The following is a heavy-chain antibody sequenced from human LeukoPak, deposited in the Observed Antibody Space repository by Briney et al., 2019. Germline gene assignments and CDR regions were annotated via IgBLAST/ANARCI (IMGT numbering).Heavy chain of an antibody. CDR3: ASSLADAFDI. CDR2: IIPIFGTA. Sequence: SVKVSCKASGGTFSSYAISWVRQAPGQGLEWMGGIIPIFGTANYAQKFQGRVTITADESTSTAYMELSSLRSGDTAVYYCASSLADAFDIWGQGTMVTVSS. CDR1: GGTFSSYA. V-gene: IGHV1-69*13. J-gene: IGHJ3*02.